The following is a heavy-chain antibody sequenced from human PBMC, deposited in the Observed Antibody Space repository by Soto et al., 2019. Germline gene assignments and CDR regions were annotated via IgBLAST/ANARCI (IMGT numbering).Heavy chain of an antibody. Sequence: SETLSLTCTVSGASISGYYWSWIRMSAGKGLEWIGRIYATGTTDYNPSLKSRVMMSVDTSKKQFSLKLRSVTAADTAVYYCVRDGTKTLRDWFDP. CDR3: VRDGTKTLRDWFDP. D-gene: IGHD1-1*01. CDR1: GASISGYY. V-gene: IGHV4-4*07. J-gene: IGHJ5*02. CDR2: IYATGTT.